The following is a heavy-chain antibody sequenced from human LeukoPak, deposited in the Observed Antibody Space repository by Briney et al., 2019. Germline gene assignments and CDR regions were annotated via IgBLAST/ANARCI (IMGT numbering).Heavy chain of an antibody. J-gene: IGHJ4*02. CDR1: GFTFSSYA. CDR3: AKARYNSGWYDD. CDR2: IGGSSATT. Sequence: GGSLRLSCAASGFTFSSYAMSWVRQAPGKGLEWVSVIGGSSATTYYADSGKGRFTISRDNSKNMLYLQMSSLRAEDTAVHYCAKARYNSGWYDDWGQGTLVTVSS. D-gene: IGHD6-13*01. V-gene: IGHV3-23*01.